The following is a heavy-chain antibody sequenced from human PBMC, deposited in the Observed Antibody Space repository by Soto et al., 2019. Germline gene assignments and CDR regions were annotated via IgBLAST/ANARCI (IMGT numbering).Heavy chain of an antibody. J-gene: IGHJ6*02. CDR1: GFTFSSYG. Sequence: QLGGSLRLSCAASGFTFSSYGMHWVRQAPGKGLEWVAVISYDGSNKYYADSVKGRFTISRDNSKNTRYLQMNSLRAEDTAVYYCAKGTYYYGSGSYFSYGGQPRSGYYYGMDVWGQGTTVTVSS. CDR3: AKGTYYYGSGSYFSYGGQPRSGYYYGMDV. CDR2: ISYDGSNK. V-gene: IGHV3-30*18. D-gene: IGHD3-10*01.